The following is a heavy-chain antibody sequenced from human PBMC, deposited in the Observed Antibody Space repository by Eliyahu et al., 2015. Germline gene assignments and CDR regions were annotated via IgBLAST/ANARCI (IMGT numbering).Heavy chain of an antibody. D-gene: IGHD3-10*01. J-gene: IGHJ4*02. CDR3: ARGSFVGPAGY. CDR2: IYTRGGT. Sequence: QVQLQESGPGLVKPSETLSLTCTVSGGSISSYYWSWIRQPPGKGLEWIGYIYTRGGTHYNPSLKSRVTISVDTSKNQFSLKLSSVTAADTAVYYCARGSFVGPAGYWGQGTLVTVSS. V-gene: IGHV4-4*09. CDR1: GGSISSYY.